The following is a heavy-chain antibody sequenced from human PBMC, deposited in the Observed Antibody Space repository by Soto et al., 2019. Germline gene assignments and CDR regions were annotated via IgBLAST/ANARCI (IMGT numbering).Heavy chain of an antibody. D-gene: IGHD2-15*01. J-gene: IGHJ4*02. CDR1: GYTFTSYG. V-gene: IGHV1-18*01. CDR3: AREGTYCSGDTCLSHFDY. Sequence: GASVKVSCKASGYTFTSYGISWVRQAPGQGLEWMGWISAYNGNTNYAQKLQGRVTMTTDTSTSTAYMELRSLRSDDTAVYYCAREGTYCSGDTCLSHFDYWGQGTLVTVSS. CDR2: ISAYNGNT.